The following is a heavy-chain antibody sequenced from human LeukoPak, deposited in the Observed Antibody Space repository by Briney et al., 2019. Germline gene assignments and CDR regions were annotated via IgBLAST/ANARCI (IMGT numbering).Heavy chain of an antibody. CDR2: MNPNSGDT. CDR3: AREQSTSYVYYFDY. D-gene: IGHD2-2*01. V-gene: IGHV1-8*01. Sequence: ASVKVSCKASGYTFTSYDINWVRQAPGQGLEWMGWMNPNSGDTGYPQKFQGRVTMTRDTSITTAYMELSSLRSEDTAVYYCAREQSTSYVYYFDYWGQGTLVTVSS. CDR1: GYTFTSYD. J-gene: IGHJ4*02.